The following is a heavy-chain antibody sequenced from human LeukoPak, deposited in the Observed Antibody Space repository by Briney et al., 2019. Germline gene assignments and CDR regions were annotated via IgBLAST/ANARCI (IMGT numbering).Heavy chain of an antibody. J-gene: IGHJ4*02. D-gene: IGHD3-16*01. CDR3: AKPTYYDYVWGSPHYYFDY. V-gene: IGHV3-23*01. Sequence: GGSLRLSCTASGFTFSSSAITWVRQAPGKGLEWVSGISGSGSGTYYADFVKGRFTISRDNSKNTLYLQMNSLRAEDTAVYYCAKPTYYDYVWGSPHYYFDYWGQGTLVTVSS. CDR1: GFTFSSSA. CDR2: ISGSGSGT.